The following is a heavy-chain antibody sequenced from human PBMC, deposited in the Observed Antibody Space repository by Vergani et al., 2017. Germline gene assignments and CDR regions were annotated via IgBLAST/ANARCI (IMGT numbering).Heavy chain of an antibody. V-gene: IGHV4-30-2*01. CDR1: GDSITNGGFA. J-gene: IGHJ6*03. CDR3: ARASLRALVGYYYYMDV. D-gene: IGHD3-16*02. Sequence: QLQLQESGSGLVKPSQTLSLTCAVSGDSITNGGFAWNWIRQPPGKGPEWIGYIFPSGNSDYNPSLKNRVSISLDKSKNQFSLWVNSVTAADTAVYFCARASLRALVGYYYYMDVWGKGKTVVVSS. CDR2: IFPSGNS.